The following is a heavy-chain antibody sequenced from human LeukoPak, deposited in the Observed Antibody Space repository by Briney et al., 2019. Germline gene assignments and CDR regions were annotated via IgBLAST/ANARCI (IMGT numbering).Heavy chain of an antibody. CDR2: ISYDGSNK. CDR3: AKNGDSSGYYSVDY. V-gene: IGHV3-30*18. CDR1: GFTFSSYG. Sequence: PGRSLRLSCAASGFTFSSYGMHWVRQAPGKGLEWVAVISYDGSNKYYADSVKGRFTISRDNSKNTLYLQMNSLRAEDTAVYYCAKNGDSSGYYSVDYGGQGTLVTFSS. J-gene: IGHJ4*02. D-gene: IGHD3-22*01.